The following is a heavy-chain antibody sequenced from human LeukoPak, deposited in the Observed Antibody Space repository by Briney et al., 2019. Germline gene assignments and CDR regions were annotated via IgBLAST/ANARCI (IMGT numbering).Heavy chain of an antibody. V-gene: IGHV4-59*01. CDR1: GGSISSYY. CDR2: IYYSGST. Sequence: SETLSLTCTVSGGSISSYYWSWIRQPPGKGLEWIGYIYYSGSTNYNPSLKSRVTISVDTSKNQFSLKLSSVTAAGTAVYYCARTTDSSGWYDVGGYWGQGTLVTVSS. D-gene: IGHD6-19*01. J-gene: IGHJ4*02. CDR3: ARTTDSSGWYDVGGY.